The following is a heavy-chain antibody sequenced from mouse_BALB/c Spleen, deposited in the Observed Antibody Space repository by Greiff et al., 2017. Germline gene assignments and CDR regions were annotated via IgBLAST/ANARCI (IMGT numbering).Heavy chain of an antibody. D-gene: IGHD2-3*01. CDR3: AEIYDGYYHFDY. J-gene: IGHJ2*01. CDR1: GFTFSSYA. V-gene: IGHV5-6-5*01. Sequence: EVKLVESGGGLVKPGGSLKLSCAASGFTFSSYAMSWVRQTPEKRLEWVASISSGGSTYYPDSVKGRFTISRDNARNILYLQMSSLRSEDTAMYYCAEIYDGYYHFDYWGQGTTLTVSS. CDR2: ISSGGST.